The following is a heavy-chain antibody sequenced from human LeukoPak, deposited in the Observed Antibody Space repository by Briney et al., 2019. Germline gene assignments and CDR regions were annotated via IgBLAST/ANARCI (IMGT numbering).Heavy chain of an antibody. Sequence: SETLSLTCTVSGGSISSYYWSWIRQPPGKGLEWIGYIYYSGSTNYNPSLKSRVTISVDTSKNQFSLKLSSVTAADTAVYYCARLRFYSSSWYRHPWFDPWGQGTLVTVSS. D-gene: IGHD6-13*01. J-gene: IGHJ5*02. CDR1: GGSISSYY. CDR3: ARLRFYSSSWYRHPWFDP. V-gene: IGHV4-59*08. CDR2: IYYSGST.